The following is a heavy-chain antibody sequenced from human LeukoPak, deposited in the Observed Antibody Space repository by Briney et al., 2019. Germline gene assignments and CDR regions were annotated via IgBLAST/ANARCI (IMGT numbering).Heavy chain of an antibody. V-gene: IGHV3-7*01. D-gene: IGHD3-10*02. CDR1: AFTFSSYW. J-gene: IGHJ6*04. Sequence: GRSLRLSCAASAFTFSSYWMSWVRQAPGKGLEWVANTKQDGSEKYYVDSVKGRFSISRDNAQSSLYLQMNSLRAEDTAVYYCAELGITMIGGVWGKGTTVTISS. CDR2: TKQDGSEK. CDR3: AELGITMIGGV.